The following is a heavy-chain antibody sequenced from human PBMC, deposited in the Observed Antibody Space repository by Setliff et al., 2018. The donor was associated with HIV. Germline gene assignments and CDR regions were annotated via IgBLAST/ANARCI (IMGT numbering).Heavy chain of an antibody. CDR2: IWCDGSNK. J-gene: IGHJ4*02. CDR3: ARESGSYLSFFDY. D-gene: IGHD1-26*01. V-gene: IGHV3-33*08. CDR1: GFTFSSYA. Sequence: PGGSLRLSCAASGFTFSSYAMHWVRQAPGKGLEWVAVIWCDGSNKYYADSVKGRFTISRDNAKNTLYLEMNSLRAEDTAVYYCARESGSYLSFFDYWGQGTLVTVSS.